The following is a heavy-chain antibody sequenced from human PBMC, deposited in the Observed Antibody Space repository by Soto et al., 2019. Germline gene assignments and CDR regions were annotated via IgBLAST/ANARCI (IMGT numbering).Heavy chain of an antibody. CDR1: GYTFSNNA. J-gene: IGHJ6*02. Sequence: QVQLVESGGGVVQPGRYLRLSCAASGYTFSNNAMDWVRQAPGKGLEWVAVISYDGSNKYIAESVKGRFTISRDNSKNTLFLQMNSLRAEDTGVYYCARGTTTSSFSPMDVWGQGTTVTVSS. V-gene: IGHV3-30-3*01. CDR2: ISYDGSNK. CDR3: ARGTTTSSFSPMDV. D-gene: IGHD1-1*01.